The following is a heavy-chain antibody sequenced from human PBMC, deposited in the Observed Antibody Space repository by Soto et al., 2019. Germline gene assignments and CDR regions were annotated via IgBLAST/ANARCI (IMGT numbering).Heavy chain of an antibody. CDR1: GYTFANYH. Sequence: ALVKGSCKAAGYTFANYHMRCRRQAQRQGLEWMGIINPTSGTTTYAQRFQGRVTMTRDTSTTTVYMELSSLGAVDTAVYYCGTVRTVMYTGVQYFFDYWGQGTQVTV. D-gene: IGHD1-26*01. CDR2: INPTSGTT. J-gene: IGHJ4*02. CDR3: GTVRTVMYTGVQYFFDY. V-gene: IGHV1-46*01.